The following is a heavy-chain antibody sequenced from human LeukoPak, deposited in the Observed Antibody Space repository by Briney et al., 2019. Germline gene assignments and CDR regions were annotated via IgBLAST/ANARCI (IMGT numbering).Heavy chain of an antibody. J-gene: IGHJ5*02. CDR2: ISAYNGNT. CDR1: GYTFTSYG. V-gene: IGHV1-18*01. Sequence: ASVKVSCKASGYTFTSYGISWVRQAPGQGLEWMGWISAYNGNTNYAQKLQGRVTMTTDTSTSTAYMELRSLRSDDTAVYYCARVEYCSGGSCYENWFDPWGRGTLVTVSS. CDR3: ARVEYCSGGSCYENWFDP. D-gene: IGHD2-15*01.